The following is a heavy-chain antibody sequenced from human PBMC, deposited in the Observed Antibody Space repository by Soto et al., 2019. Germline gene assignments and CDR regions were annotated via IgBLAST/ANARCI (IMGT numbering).Heavy chain of an antibody. CDR3: AREGGCSGSSCYSLLWYGMDV. Sequence: QVQLVQSGAEVKKPGASVKVSCKASGYTFTSYGISWVRQAPGQGLEWMGWISAYNGNTNYAQKLQGRVTMTTDTSTSTAYMELRSLRSDDTAVYYCAREGGCSGSSCYSLLWYGMDVWGQGTTVTVSS. D-gene: IGHD2-15*01. V-gene: IGHV1-18*01. CDR1: GYTFTSYG. J-gene: IGHJ6*02. CDR2: ISAYNGNT.